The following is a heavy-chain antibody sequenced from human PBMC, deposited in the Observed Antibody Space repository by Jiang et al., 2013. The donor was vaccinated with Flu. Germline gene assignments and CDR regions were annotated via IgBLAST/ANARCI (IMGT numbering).Heavy chain of an antibody. CDR1: GGSISSSSYY. D-gene: IGHD5-18*01. CDR2: IYYSGST. J-gene: IGHJ4*02. CDR3: ARRRLVGIHVDAWYYFDY. V-gene: IGHV4-39*01. Sequence: ALLKPSETLSLTCTVSGGSISSSSYYWGWIRQPPGKGLEWIGSIYYSGSTYYNPSLKSRVTISVDTSKNQFSLKLSSVTAADTAVYYCARRRLVGIHVDAWYYFDYWGQGTLVTVSS.